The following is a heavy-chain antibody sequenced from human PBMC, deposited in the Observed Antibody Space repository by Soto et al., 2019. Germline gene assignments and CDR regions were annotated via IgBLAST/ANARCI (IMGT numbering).Heavy chain of an antibody. V-gene: IGHV3-33*01. D-gene: IGHD3-10*01. CDR1: GLTFSSYG. CDR2: IWYDGNNK. Sequence: QVQLVESGGGVVQPGRSLRLSCAASGLTFSSYGMHWVRQAPGKGLEWVAVIWYDGNNKYYADSVKGRFTISRDNSNNTLYLQMNSLRAEDTAVYYCARELGTYYYDYWGQGTLVTVSS. CDR3: ARELGTYYYDY. J-gene: IGHJ4*02.